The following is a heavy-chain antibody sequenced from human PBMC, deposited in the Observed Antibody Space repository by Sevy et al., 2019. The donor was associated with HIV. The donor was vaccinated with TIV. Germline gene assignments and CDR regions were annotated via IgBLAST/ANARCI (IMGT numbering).Heavy chain of an antibody. Sequence: ASVKVSCKASGGTFSSYAINWVRQAPGQGLEWMGRIIPIPGIPNYAQKFQGRVTITADKSTSTAYMELSSLRFEDTAVYYCARDASSYFTIYSCYGGWFDPWGQGTLVTVSS. J-gene: IGHJ5*02. D-gene: IGHD2-2*01. V-gene: IGHV1-69*04. CDR3: ARDASSYFTIYSCYGGWFDP. CDR1: GGTFSSYA. CDR2: IIPIPGIP.